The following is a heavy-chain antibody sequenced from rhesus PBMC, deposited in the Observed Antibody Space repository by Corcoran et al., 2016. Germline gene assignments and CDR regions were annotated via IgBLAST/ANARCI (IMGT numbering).Heavy chain of an antibody. J-gene: IGHJ4*01. V-gene: IGHV4-76*01. CDR2: INSSNGNT. D-gene: IGHD5-12*01. CDR1: GASISGGYG. Sequence: QVQLQESGPGLLKPSDTLSLPCAFSGASISGGYGLGWLRQPPGKGIVWRGRINSSNGNTYNNPAIKSRVTISTDTSKNQFALKLSSVTAADTAVYYGASSVPFDDWGQGVLVTVSS. CDR3: ASSVPFDD.